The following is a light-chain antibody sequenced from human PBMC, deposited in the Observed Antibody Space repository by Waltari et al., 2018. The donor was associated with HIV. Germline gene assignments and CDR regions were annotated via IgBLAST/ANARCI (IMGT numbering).Light chain of an antibody. Sequence: QSVLTQPPSVSGAPGQRVTISCTGSSSNIGAGYDVHWYQQLPGTAPKLLIYGNSNGPSGVPDRFSGSKSGASASLAITGLQAEDEADYYCQSYDSSLSGSSVFGTGTKVTVL. J-gene: IGLJ1*01. CDR3: QSYDSSLSGSSV. CDR2: GNS. CDR1: SSNIGAGYD. V-gene: IGLV1-40*01.